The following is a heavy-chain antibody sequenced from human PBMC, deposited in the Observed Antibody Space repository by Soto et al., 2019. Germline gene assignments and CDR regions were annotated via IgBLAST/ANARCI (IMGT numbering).Heavy chain of an antibody. D-gene: IGHD1-1*01. CDR1: GGSISSGGTGSY. Sequence: QVQLQESGPGLVKPSQTLSLTCTVSGGSISSGGTGSYRTWIRQRPGRVLEWIGYIYYTGNTYYNPPLKSRPTISIDTSENQFSLKMTSVTAADTAVYFCASGHDAYKVRYWGQGTLVTVSS. CDR3: ASGHDAYKVRY. CDR2: IYYTGNT. V-gene: IGHV4-31*03. J-gene: IGHJ4*02.